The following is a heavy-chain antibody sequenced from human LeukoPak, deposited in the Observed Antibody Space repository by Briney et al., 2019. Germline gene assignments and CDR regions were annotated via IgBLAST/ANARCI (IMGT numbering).Heavy chain of an antibody. CDR2: ISWNSGSI. Sequence: GGSLRLSCAASGFTFDDYAMHWVRHAPGKGLGWVSGISWNSGSIGYADSVKGRFTISRDNAKNSLYLQMNSLRAEDTALYYCAKEGVVVAATEGHWFDPWGQGTLVTVSS. V-gene: IGHV3-9*01. CDR1: GFTFDDYA. CDR3: AKEGVVVAATEGHWFDP. J-gene: IGHJ5*02. D-gene: IGHD2-15*01.